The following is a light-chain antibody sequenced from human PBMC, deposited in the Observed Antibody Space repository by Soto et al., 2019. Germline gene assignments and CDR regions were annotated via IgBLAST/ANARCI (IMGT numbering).Light chain of an antibody. CDR3: QQYGSSPGT. CDR2: GAS. CDR1: QSVRSSY. Sequence: EIVLTQSPGTLSLSPGERATLSCRASQSVRSSYLAWYLQKPGQAPILLIYGASTRATGIPGRFSGSGSGTDFTLTISRLEPEDFAVYYCQQYGSSPGTFGQGTKVEIK. V-gene: IGKV3-20*01. J-gene: IGKJ1*01.